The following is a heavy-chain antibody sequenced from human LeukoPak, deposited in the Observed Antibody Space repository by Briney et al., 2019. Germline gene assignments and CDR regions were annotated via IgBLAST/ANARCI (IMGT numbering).Heavy chain of an antibody. V-gene: IGHV3-48*04. J-gene: IGHJ3*02. CDR3: ARHAGSYAFDI. D-gene: IGHD1-14*01. Sequence: GGSLRLSCAASGFTFSSYGMHWVRQAPGMGLEWVSYITTSDTTIYYADSVKGRFTISRDNAKNSLYLQMNSLRAEDTAVYYCARHAGSYAFDIWGQGTMVTVSS. CDR1: GFTFSSYG. CDR2: ITTSDTTI.